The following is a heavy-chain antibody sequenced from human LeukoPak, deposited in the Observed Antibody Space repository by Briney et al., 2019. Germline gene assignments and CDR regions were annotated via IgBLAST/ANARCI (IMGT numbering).Heavy chain of an antibody. D-gene: IGHD6-19*01. CDR3: ARDRWLALFDY. CDR1: GGSISTSAYY. Sequence: SETLSLTCIVSGGSISTSAYYWGWIRQPPGEGLQWIGSIYYSGNTYYNSSLKSRVTIPVDTSTSQFSLRLSSVTAADTAVYYCARDRWLALFDYWGQGTLVTVSS. V-gene: IGHV4-39*02. J-gene: IGHJ4*02. CDR2: IYYSGNT.